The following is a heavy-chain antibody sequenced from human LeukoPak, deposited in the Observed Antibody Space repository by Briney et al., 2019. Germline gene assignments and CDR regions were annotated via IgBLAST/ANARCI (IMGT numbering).Heavy chain of an antibody. V-gene: IGHV3-23*01. J-gene: IGHJ3*02. D-gene: IGHD3-10*01. CDR2: ISGSGGST. CDR3: AKVFRAQGDAFDI. Sequence: PGGSLRLSCAASGFTFSSYAMSWVRQAPGKGLEWVSAISGSGGSTYYADSVKGRFTISRDNSKNTLYLQINSLRAEDTAVYYCAKVFRAQGDAFDIWGQGTMVTVSS. CDR1: GFTFSSYA.